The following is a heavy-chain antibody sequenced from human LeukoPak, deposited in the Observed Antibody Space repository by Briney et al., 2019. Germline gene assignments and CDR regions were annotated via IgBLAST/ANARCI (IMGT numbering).Heavy chain of an antibody. CDR2: IYHSGST. CDR1: GYSISSGYY. CDR3: ARHPWFGELGWFDP. V-gene: IGHV4-38-2*01. D-gene: IGHD3-10*01. J-gene: IGHJ5*02. Sequence: SETLSLTCAVSGYSISSGYYWGWIRQPPGKGLEWIGSIYHSGSTYYNPSLKSRVTISVDTSKNRFSLKLSSVTAADTAVYYCARHPWFGELGWFDPWGQGTLVTVSS.